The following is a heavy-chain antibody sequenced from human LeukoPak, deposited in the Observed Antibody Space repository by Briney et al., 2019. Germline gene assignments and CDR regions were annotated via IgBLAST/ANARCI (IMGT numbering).Heavy chain of an antibody. Sequence: GGSLRLSCAVSGITLSNYGMSWVRQAPGKGLEWVAGISESGGSTNYADSVKGRFTFSRDNPKNTQYLQMNSLRAEDTAVYFCAKRGVVIRVILVGFHKEAYYFDSWGQGALVTVSS. J-gene: IGHJ4*02. CDR2: ISESGGST. V-gene: IGHV3-23*01. CDR1: GITLSNYG. CDR3: AKRGVVIRVILVGFHKEAYYFDS. D-gene: IGHD3-22*01.